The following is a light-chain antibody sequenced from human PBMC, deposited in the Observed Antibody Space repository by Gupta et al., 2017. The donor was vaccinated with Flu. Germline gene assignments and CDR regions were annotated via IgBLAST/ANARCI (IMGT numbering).Light chain of an antibody. Sequence: DIVMTQSPLSLPVTPGEPASISCRSSQSLLHSSGYNHLDWYLQKPGQSPQLLIYLGSNRASGVPDRFSGSGSGTDFTLKISRVEAEDVGVYYCMQARQTPFTFGPGTKVEIK. V-gene: IGKV2-28*01. CDR2: LGS. J-gene: IGKJ3*01. CDR1: QSLLHSSGYNH. CDR3: MQARQTPFT.